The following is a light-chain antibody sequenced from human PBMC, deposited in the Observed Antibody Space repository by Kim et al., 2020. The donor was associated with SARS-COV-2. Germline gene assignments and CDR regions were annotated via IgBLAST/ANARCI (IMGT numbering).Light chain of an antibody. V-gene: IGLV1-40*01. Sequence: VPITCTGSGPSLGAGYDVHWYQQLPGKAPKVLIYGNSNRPSGVPDRFSGSKSGTSASLAIAGLQAEDEADYYCQSYDRSLSGHVLFGGGTQLTVL. J-gene: IGLJ2*01. CDR3: QSYDRSLSGHVL. CDR1: GPSLGAGYD. CDR2: GNS.